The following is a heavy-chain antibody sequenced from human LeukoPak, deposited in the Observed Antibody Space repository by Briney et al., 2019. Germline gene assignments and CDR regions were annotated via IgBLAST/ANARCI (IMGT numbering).Heavy chain of an antibody. CDR3: AKDKTGHFDY. V-gene: IGHV3-23*01. CDR2: ISGSGRST. CDR1: GFTFSNYA. J-gene: IGHJ4*02. D-gene: IGHD7-27*01. Sequence: GGSLRLSCAASGFTFSNYAMTWVRQAPGKGLEWVSTISGSGRSTNYAGSVRGRFTISRDNSNNTLYLHMNSLRADDTALYYCAKDKTGHFDYWGQGTLVTVSS.